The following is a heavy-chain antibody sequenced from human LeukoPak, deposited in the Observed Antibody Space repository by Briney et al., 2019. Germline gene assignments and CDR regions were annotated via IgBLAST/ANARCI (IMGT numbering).Heavy chain of an antibody. D-gene: IGHD3-16*02. CDR1: GGSFSGYY. CDR3: ARLRPLITFGGVIVTTRSFDY. Sequence: SETLSLTCAVYGGSFSGYYWSWIRQPPGKGLEWIGEINHSGSTNYNPSLKSRVTISVDTSKNQFSLKLSSVTAADTAVYYCARLRPLITFGGVIVTTRSFDYWGQGTLVTVSS. J-gene: IGHJ4*02. V-gene: IGHV4-34*01. CDR2: INHSGST.